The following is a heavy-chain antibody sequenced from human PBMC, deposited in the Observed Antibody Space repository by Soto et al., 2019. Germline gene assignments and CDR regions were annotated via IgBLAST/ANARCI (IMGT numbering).Heavy chain of an antibody. Sequence: VGSLRLSCAASGFTFSMYWMHWVRQVPGKGPEWVSRINDDGISTNYADSVKGRFTISRDNAKNTLYLQMNALRVEDTAVYYCTRGPRSTSTGTGAFWGQGTLVTVSS. CDR2: INDDGIST. CDR1: GFTFSMYW. D-gene: IGHD1-1*01. J-gene: IGHJ4*02. CDR3: TRGPRSTSTGTGAF. V-gene: IGHV3-74*01.